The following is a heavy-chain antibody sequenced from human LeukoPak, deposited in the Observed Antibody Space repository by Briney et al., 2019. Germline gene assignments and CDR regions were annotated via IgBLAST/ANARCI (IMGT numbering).Heavy chain of an antibody. CDR3: ARAKLGIFDY. CDR1: GDSVSSNSAA. V-gene: IGHV6-1*01. CDR2: TYYRSKWYN. D-gene: IGHD7-27*01. Sequence: SQTLSLTCAISGDSVSSNSAAWDWIRQSPSRGLELLGKTYYRSKWYNDYAVSVKSRITINPDTSKNHFSLQLNSVSPEDTAVYYCARAKLGIFDYWGQGTLVTVSS. J-gene: IGHJ4*02.